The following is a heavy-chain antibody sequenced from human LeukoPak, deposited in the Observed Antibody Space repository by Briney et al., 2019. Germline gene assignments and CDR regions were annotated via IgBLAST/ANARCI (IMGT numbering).Heavy chain of an antibody. Sequence: PGGSLRLSCAASGFSVSSSYMSWVRQAPGKGLDWVSVIYTGGGTYYADSVKGRFIISRDNSKNTLYLQMNSLRAEDTAVYYCARAPGVPDAFDIWGQGAVVTVSS. D-gene: IGHD2-2*01. CDR1: GFSVSSSY. CDR2: IYTGGGT. J-gene: IGHJ3*02. CDR3: ARAPGVPDAFDI. V-gene: IGHV3-53*01.